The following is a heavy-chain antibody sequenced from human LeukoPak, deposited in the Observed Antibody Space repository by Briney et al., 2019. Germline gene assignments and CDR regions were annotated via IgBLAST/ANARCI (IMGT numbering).Heavy chain of an antibody. D-gene: IGHD2-2*01. CDR1: GFTFSSYA. CDR3: ARDSERECSSTSCYQDYYYYMDA. Sequence: GGSLRLSCAASGFTFSSYAMHWVRQAPGKGLEWVAVISYDGSNKYYADSVKGRFTISRDNSKNTLYLQMNSLRAEDTAVYYCARDSERECSSTSCYQDYYYYMDAWGKGTTVTVSS. V-gene: IGHV3-30-3*01. CDR2: ISYDGSNK. J-gene: IGHJ6*03.